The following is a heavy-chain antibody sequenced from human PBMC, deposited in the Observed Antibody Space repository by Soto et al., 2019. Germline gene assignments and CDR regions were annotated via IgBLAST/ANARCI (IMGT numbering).Heavy chain of an antibody. CDR3: ARHGFYGDYASNYFDP. J-gene: IGHJ5*02. V-gene: IGHV5-51*01. Sequence: GESLKISCGGFGYNFATYWIAWVRQMPGKGLEYMGIIYPGDSDSRYSPSFQGQVTFSADKSISTAYMQWSSLKASDTAMYYCARHGFYGDYASNYFDPWGQGTLVTVS. CDR1: GYNFATYW. D-gene: IGHD4-17*01. CDR2: IYPGDSDS.